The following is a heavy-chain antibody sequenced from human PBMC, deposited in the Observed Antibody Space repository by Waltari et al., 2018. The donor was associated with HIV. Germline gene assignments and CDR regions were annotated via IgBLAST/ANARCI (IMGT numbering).Heavy chain of an antibody. CDR2: MYYDGSKK. Sequence: QVHLVGSGGVGVQAGRSLRLSWAASGFTFKNFAMNWVRQAPGKGLEWVGNMYYDGSKKFYGDSVRGRFTISRDNSKQILYLQMNSLRVEDTALYYCARDYNYAPDYWGQGTLVVVSS. CDR1: GFTFKNFA. J-gene: IGHJ4*02. D-gene: IGHD5-18*01. CDR3: ARDYNYAPDY. V-gene: IGHV3-33*01.